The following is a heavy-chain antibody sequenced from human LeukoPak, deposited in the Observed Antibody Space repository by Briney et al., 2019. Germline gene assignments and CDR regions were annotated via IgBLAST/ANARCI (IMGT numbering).Heavy chain of an antibody. D-gene: IGHD3-22*01. CDR1: GITLSNYG. V-gene: IGHV3-23*01. J-gene: IGHJ4*02. Sequence: GGSLRLSCAVSGITLSNYGMSWVRQAPGKGLEWVAGISGSAGGTNYADSVKGRFTISRDNRKSTLYLQMNNLRADDTALYFCAKRGVVIRVILVGFHKEASYFDAWGQGALVTVSP. CDR2: ISGSAGGT. CDR3: AKRGVVIRVILVGFHKEASYFDA.